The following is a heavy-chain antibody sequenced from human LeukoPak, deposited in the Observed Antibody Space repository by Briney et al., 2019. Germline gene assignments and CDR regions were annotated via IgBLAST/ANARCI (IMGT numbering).Heavy chain of an antibody. D-gene: IGHD2-15*01. CDR2: ISAYNGNT. CDR3: ARDPLYGSGGSCYGGYNWFDP. J-gene: IGHJ5*02. V-gene: IGHV1-18*01. CDR1: GYIFTSYG. Sequence: SVKVSCKASGYIFTSYGIRGVPEAPGQGLEWMGWISAYNGNTNYAQKLQGRVTMTTDTSTSTAFIELRSLRSDDTDVYNCARDPLYGSGGSCYGGYNWFDPWGQGTLVTVSS.